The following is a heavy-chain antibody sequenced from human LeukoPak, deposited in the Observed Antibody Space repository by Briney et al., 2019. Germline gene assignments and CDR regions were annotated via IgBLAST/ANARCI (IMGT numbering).Heavy chain of an antibody. CDR2: IRSDGSNK. Sequence: PRGSLRLSCAASGFIFRGYGMHLVRQAPRKGLEWVSFIRSDGSNKYYADSMKGRFTISRDNSKNTLYLQMDSLRAEDTAVYYCAKDGGLGDYGDYWGQGTLVTVSP. CDR3: AKDGGLGDYGDY. V-gene: IGHV3-30*02. J-gene: IGHJ4*02. D-gene: IGHD3-16*01. CDR1: GFIFRGYG.